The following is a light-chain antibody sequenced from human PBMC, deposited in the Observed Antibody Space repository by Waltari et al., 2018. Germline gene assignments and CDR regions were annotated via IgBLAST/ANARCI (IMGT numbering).Light chain of an antibody. Sequence: AIQMTQSPPSLSASVGDTVTITCRASQDLDNHLAWYQQQPGKAPKLLVYGTSILQPMVPSRFSGSGSGTTFALTISSLQPADSATYYCLQDRTGLTFGGGTKVEI. CDR2: GTS. J-gene: IGKJ4*01. CDR3: LQDRTGLT. CDR1: QDLDNH. V-gene: IGKV1-6*02.